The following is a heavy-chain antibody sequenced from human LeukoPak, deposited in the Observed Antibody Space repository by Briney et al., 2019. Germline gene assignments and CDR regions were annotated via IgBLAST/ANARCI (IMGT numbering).Heavy chain of an antibody. CDR3: ARDISYCSSTSCHYFYYGMDV. V-gene: IGHV3-9*01. CDR2: ISWNSGSI. D-gene: IGHD2-2*01. J-gene: IGHJ6*02. CDR1: GFTFDNYA. Sequence: GRSLRPSCAASGFTFDNYAMHWVRQAPGKGLEWVSGISWNSGSIGYADSVRGRFTISRDNAKNSLYLQMNSLRPEDTALYFCARDISYCSSTSCHYFYYGMDVWGQGTTVTVSS.